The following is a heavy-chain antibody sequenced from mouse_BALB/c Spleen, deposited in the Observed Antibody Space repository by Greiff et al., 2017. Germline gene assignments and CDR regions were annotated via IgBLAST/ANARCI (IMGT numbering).Heavy chain of an antibody. CDR3: ARGGGNYPYYFDY. CDR1: GFTFSDYY. CDR2: ISDGGSYN. V-gene: IGHV5-4*02. D-gene: IGHD2-1*01. Sequence: EVKLVESGGGLVKPGGSLKLSCAASGFTFSDYYMYWVRQTPEKRLEWVATISDGGSYNYYPDSVKGRFTISRDNAKNNLYLQMSSRKSEDTAMYYCARGGGNYPYYFDYWGQGTTLTVSS. J-gene: IGHJ2*01.